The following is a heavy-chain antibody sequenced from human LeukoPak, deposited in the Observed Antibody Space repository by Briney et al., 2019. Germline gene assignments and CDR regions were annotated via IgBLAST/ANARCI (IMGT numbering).Heavy chain of an antibody. J-gene: IGHJ6*03. CDR1: GGSISSYY. Sequence: SETLSLTCTVSGGSISSYYWSWIRQPAGKGLEWIGRIYTSGSTNYNPSLKSRVTMSVDTSKNQFSLKLSSVTAADTAVYYCARERHSGYDSPYYYYYYMDVWGKGTTVTVSS. D-gene: IGHD5-12*01. V-gene: IGHV4-4*07. CDR3: ARERHSGYDSPYYYYYYMDV. CDR2: IYTSGST.